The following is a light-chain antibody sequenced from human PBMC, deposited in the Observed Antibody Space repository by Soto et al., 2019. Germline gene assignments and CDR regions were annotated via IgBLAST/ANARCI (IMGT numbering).Light chain of an antibody. V-gene: IGLV1-51*01. CDR2: DNY. CDR3: CSYADNYSYV. J-gene: IGLJ1*01. CDR1: SSNIGNNY. Sequence: QSVLTQPPSVSAAPGQNVTISCSGTSSNIGNNYVSWYQHLPGTAPRILIYDNYKRPSGIPDRFSGFKSGTSATLGITGLQTGDEADYYCCSYADNYSYVFGTGTKVTVL.